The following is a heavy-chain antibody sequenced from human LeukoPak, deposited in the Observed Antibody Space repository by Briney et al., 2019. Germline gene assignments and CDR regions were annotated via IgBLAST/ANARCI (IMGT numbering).Heavy chain of an antibody. CDR2: INPSGGST. Sequence: ASVKVSCKASGYTFTSYYMHWVRQAPGQGLEWMGIINPSGGSTSYAQKFQGRVTMTRDMSTSTVYMELSSLRSEDTAVYYCARRDPHKLGFDYWGQGTLVTVSS. V-gene: IGHV1-46*01. D-gene: IGHD1-7*01. J-gene: IGHJ4*02. CDR3: ARRDPHKLGFDY. CDR1: GYTFTSYY.